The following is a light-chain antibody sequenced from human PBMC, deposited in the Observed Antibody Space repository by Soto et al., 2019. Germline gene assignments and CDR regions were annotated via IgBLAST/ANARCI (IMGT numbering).Light chain of an antibody. Sequence: EIVMTQSRATLSVSPGERATLYCRASQSVSSSSLAWYQQKPGQAPRLLIYDASNRATGIPARFSGSGSGTDFTLTISSLEPEDFAVYYCQQRSNWPLITFGQGTRLEIK. V-gene: IGKV3-11*01. CDR1: QSVSSSS. J-gene: IGKJ5*01. CDR2: DAS. CDR3: QQRSNWPLIT.